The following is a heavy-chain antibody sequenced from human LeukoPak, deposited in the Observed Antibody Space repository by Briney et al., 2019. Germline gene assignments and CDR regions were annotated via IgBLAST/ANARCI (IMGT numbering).Heavy chain of an antibody. CDR3: ARVNRVYYGVVVITTKYFDY. D-gene: IGHD3-22*01. CDR2: INHSGST. Sequence: PSETLSLTCAVSGGSISSGNWWSWIRQPPGKGLEWIGEINHSGSTNYNPSLKSRVTISVDTSKNQFSLKLSSVTAADTAVYYCARVNRVYYGVVVITTKYFDYWGQGTLVTVSS. CDR1: GGSISSGNW. V-gene: IGHV4-4*02. J-gene: IGHJ4*02.